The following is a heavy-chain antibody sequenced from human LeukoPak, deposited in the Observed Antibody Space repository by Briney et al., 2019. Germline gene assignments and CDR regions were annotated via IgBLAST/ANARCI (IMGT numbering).Heavy chain of an antibody. J-gene: IGHJ3*02. V-gene: IGHV3-23*01. CDR1: GVTFSSYA. CDR2: ISGSGGST. Sequence: GGSLRLSCAASGVTFSSYAMSWVRQAPGKGLEWVSAISGSGGSTYYADSVKGRFTISRDNSKNTLYLQMNSLRAEDTAIYYCAKGALYSSGWYIRAFDIWGQGTMVTVSS. CDR3: AKGALYSSGWYIRAFDI. D-gene: IGHD6-19*01.